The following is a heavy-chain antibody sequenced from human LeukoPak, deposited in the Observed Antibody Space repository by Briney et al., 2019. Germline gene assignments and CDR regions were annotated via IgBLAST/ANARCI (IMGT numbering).Heavy chain of an antibody. J-gene: IGHJ6*02. CDR2: IIPIVGTA. CDR3: ARLSIRRSYYYYGMDV. D-gene: IGHD3-10*01. CDR1: GGTFSSYA. Sequence: GASVKVSCKASGGTFSSYAISWVRQAPGQGLEWMGGIIPIVGTANYAQKFQGRVTRTADESTSTAYMELSSLRSEDTAVYYCARLSIRRSYYYYGMDVWGQGTTVTVSS. V-gene: IGHV1-69*13.